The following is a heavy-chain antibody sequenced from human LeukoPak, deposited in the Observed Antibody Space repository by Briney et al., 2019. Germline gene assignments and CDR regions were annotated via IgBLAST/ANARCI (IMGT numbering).Heavy chain of an antibody. V-gene: IGHV1-2*06. Sequence: ASVKVSCKASGYTFTDYYMHWVQQAPGQGLEWMGRINPNSGGTNYAQKFQGRVTKTRDTSISTAYMELSRLRSDDTAVYYCARVGPPGIAVADTNWGQGTLVTVSS. CDR2: INPNSGGT. CDR3: ARVGPPGIAVADTN. D-gene: IGHD6-19*01. J-gene: IGHJ4*02. CDR1: GYTFTDYY.